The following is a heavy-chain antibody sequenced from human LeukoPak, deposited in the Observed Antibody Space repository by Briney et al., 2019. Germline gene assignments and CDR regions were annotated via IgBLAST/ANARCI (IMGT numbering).Heavy chain of an antibody. V-gene: IGHV3-23*01. CDR2: ISVSGGSI. D-gene: IGHD3-22*01. CDR3: AKEHSVLTMMRGLDS. Sequence: GGFLRLSCAASGFTFSNYALHWVRQAPGKGLEWVSGISVSGGSIYYADSVTGRFTISRDNSKDTLYLQMNSLRVEDTALYYCAKEHSVLTMMRGLDSWGQGTLVTVSS. CDR1: GFTFSNYA. J-gene: IGHJ4*02.